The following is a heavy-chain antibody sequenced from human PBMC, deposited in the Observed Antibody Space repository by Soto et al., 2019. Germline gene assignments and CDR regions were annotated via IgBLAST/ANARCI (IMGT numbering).Heavy chain of an antibody. CDR2: SSGSGSRT. Sequence: EVQLLESGGGLVQPGGYLRLSCAASGFTFRSYAMSGVRQAPGKGLEWVSTVSSGSGSRTHNTVSVKGRFTISRDNSKKTVNLQMNSMRVEETAFYYRAKEVYGRKEIDYRGQAILVTVYS. D-gene: IGHD4-17*01. CDR3: AKEVYGRKEIDY. V-gene: IGHV3-23*01. CDR1: GFTFRSYA. J-gene: IGHJ4*02.